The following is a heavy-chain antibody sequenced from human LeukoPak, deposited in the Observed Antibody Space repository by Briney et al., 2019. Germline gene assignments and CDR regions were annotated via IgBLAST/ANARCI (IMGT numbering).Heavy chain of an antibody. D-gene: IGHD5-18*01. Sequence: ASVKVSCKASGYTFTSYGISWVRQAPGQGLEWMGWISAYNGNTNYAQKLQGRVTMTTDTSTSTAYMELRSLRSDDTAVYYCARVCGYSYVYDLTCYYYYGMDVWGQGTTVTVSS. CDR2: ISAYNGNT. J-gene: IGHJ6*02. CDR1: GYTFTSYG. CDR3: ARVCGYSYVYDLTCYYYYGMDV. V-gene: IGHV1-18*01.